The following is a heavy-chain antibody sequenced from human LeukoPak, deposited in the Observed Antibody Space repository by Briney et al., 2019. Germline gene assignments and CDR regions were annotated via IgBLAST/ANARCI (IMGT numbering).Heavy chain of an antibody. CDR3: AREGAFYYYDSSGYFDDY. Sequence: ASVNVSRKASGYTFTSYGISWVRQAPGQGLEGMGWISAYNGNTNYVQKLQGRVTMTTDTSTSTVYMELRSLRSDDTAVYYCAREGAFYYYDSSGYFDDYWGQGTLVTVSS. V-gene: IGHV1-18*01. D-gene: IGHD3-22*01. CDR2: ISAYNGNT. CDR1: GYTFTSYG. J-gene: IGHJ4*02.